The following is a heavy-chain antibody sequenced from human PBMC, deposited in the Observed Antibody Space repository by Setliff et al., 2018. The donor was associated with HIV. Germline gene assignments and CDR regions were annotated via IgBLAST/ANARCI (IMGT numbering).Heavy chain of an antibody. CDR2: INPYSGNT. D-gene: IGHD4-17*01. CDR1: GYTFTSYG. CDR3: ATSNRDYGDYAFDY. J-gene: IGHJ4*02. Sequence: ASVKVSCKASGYTFTSYGINWVRQATGHGLEWMGWINPYSGNTGYAQKFQGRVTMTRETSTSTAYLELSNLRAEDTAVYYCATSNRDYGDYAFDYWGQGTLVTVSS. V-gene: IGHV1-8*01.